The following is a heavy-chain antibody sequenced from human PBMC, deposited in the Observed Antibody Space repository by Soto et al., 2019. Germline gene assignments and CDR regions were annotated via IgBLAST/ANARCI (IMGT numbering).Heavy chain of an antibody. CDR3: AKDLTGGGAH. CDR2: ISYDGSNK. J-gene: IGHJ4*02. CDR1: GFSFSSYG. V-gene: IGHV3-30*18. D-gene: IGHD3-16*01. Sequence: QVQLVESGGGVVQPGRSLRLSCATSGFSFSSYGMHWVRQAPGKGLEWVARISYDGSNKYYAESVKGRFTISRDNSKNTLYVQMNSRRAEDTAVYYCAKDLTGGGAHWGQGTLVTVSS.